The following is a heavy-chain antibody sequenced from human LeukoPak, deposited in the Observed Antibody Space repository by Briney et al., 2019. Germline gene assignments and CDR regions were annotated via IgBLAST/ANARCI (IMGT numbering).Heavy chain of an antibody. D-gene: IGHD2-15*01. CDR2: ISGSGGST. Sequence: GGSLRLSCAASGFTFSSYAMSWVRQAPGKGLEWVSAISGSGGSTYYADSVKGRFTISRDNSKNTLYLQMNSLRAEDTAVYYCATADIVVVVAAIRFAYWSQGTLVTVSS. V-gene: IGHV3-23*01. CDR3: ATADIVVVVAAIRFAY. CDR1: GFTFSSYA. J-gene: IGHJ4*02.